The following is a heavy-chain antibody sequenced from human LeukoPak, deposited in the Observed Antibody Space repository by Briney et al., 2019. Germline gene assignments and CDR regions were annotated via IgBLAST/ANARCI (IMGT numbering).Heavy chain of an antibody. CDR1: GYTFTSYG. J-gene: IGHJ4*02. Sequence: ASGKVSCKASGYTFTSYGISWVRQAPGQGLEWMGWISAYNGNTNYAQKLQGRVTMTTDTSMSTAYMELRSLRSDDTAVYYCAREAVVIRGVIYFDYWGQGTLVTVSS. D-gene: IGHD3-22*01. V-gene: IGHV1-18*01. CDR3: AREAVVIRGVIYFDY. CDR2: ISAYNGNT.